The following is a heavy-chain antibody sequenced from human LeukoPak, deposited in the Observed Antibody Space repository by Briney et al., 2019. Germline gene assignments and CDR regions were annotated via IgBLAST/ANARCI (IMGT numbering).Heavy chain of an antibody. J-gene: IGHJ6*03. Sequence: PSETLSLTCTVSGDSINNYYWSWIRQPPGKGLEWIGYIYYSGTTNYNPSLKSRVSISVDTSKKQFSLKLTSVTAADTAVYYCAREASGADFWSGYQYYYYMDVWGKGTTVTVSS. D-gene: IGHD3-3*01. CDR2: IYYSGTT. CDR3: AREASGADFWSGYQYYYYMDV. CDR1: GDSINNYY. V-gene: IGHV4-59*12.